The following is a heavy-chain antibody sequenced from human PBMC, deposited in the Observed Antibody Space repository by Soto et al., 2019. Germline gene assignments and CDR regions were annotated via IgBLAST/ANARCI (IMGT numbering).Heavy chain of an antibody. CDR2: IYYSGST. D-gene: IGHD3-9*01. V-gene: IGHV4-59*08. CDR1: GGSISSYY. J-gene: IGHJ5*02. Sequence: LSLTCTVSGGSISSYYWSWIRQPPGKGLEWIGYIYYSGSTNYNPSLKSRVTISVDTSKNQFSLKLSSVTAADTAVYYCARHPLDWFGSWFDPWGQGTLVTVSS. CDR3: ARHPLDWFGSWFDP.